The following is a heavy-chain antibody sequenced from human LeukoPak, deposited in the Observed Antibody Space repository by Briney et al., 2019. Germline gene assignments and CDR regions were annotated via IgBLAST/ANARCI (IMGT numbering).Heavy chain of an antibody. J-gene: IGHJ2*01. CDR2: ISYDGSNK. D-gene: IGHD4-23*01. CDR3: ARDFTDYGGNSCWYFDL. V-gene: IGHV3-30*04. CDR1: GFTFSSYA. Sequence: GGSLRLSCAASGFTFSSYAMHWVRQAPGKGLEWVAVISYDGSNKYYADSVKGRFTISRDNSKNTLYLQMNSLRAEDTAVYYCARDFTDYGGNSCWYFDLWGRGTLVTVSS.